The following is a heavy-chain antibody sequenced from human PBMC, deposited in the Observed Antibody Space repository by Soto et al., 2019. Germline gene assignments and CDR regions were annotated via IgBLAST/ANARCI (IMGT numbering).Heavy chain of an antibody. J-gene: IGHJ6*02. Sequence: SSETLSLTCTVSGGSISSSSYYWGWIRQPPGKGLEWIGSIYYSGSTYYNPSLKSRVTISVDTSKNQFSLKLSSVTAADTAVYYCARVVAAAYYYYYGMDVWGQGTTVTVSS. D-gene: IGHD5-12*01. CDR2: IYYSGST. CDR3: ARVVAAAYYYYYGMDV. V-gene: IGHV4-39*01. CDR1: GGSISSSSYY.